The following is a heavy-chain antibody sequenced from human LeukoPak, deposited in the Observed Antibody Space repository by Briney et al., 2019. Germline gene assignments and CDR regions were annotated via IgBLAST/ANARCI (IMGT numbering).Heavy chain of an antibody. CDR1: GFTFSSYW. J-gene: IGHJ4*02. V-gene: IGHV3-7*01. CDR3: ARGSAYCSSTSCYDFDY. CDR2: IKQDGSEK. Sequence: GGSLRLSCAASGFTFSSYWMSWVRQAPGKGLEWVANIKQDGSEKYYVDSVKGRFTISRDNAKNSLYLQMNSLRAEDTAVYYCARGSAYCSSTSCYDFDYWGQGTLVTVSS. D-gene: IGHD2-2*01.